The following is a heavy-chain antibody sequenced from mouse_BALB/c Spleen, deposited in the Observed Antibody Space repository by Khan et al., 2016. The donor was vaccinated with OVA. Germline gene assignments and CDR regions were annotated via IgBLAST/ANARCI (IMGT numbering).Heavy chain of an antibody. V-gene: IGHV2-9*02. CDR1: GFSLTSYG. J-gene: IGHJ4*01. D-gene: IGHD2-14*01. Sequence: VQLQESGPGLVAPSQSLSITCTVSGFSLTSYGVHWVRQPPGKGLEWLGVIWAGGSTNYNSALMSRLSISKDNSKSQVFLKMNSLQTDDTAKYYCAREGTLRYAMDYWGQGTSVTVSS. CDR2: IWAGGST. CDR3: AREGTLRYAMDY.